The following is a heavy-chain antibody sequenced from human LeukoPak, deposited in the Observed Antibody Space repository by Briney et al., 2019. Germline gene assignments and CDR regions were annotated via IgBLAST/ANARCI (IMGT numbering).Heavy chain of an antibody. J-gene: IGHJ3*01. V-gene: IGHV4-30-4*01. CDR2: IYYSGST. CDR3: ARLRAMAGHRGGFDF. Sequence: SQTLSLTCTVSGGSISSGDYYWSWIRHPPGKGLEGIGYIYYSGSTYYNPSLKSRVTISVDTSKNQFSLQLTSMTAADTAVYYCARLRAMAGHRGGFDFWGRGTMVTVSS. CDR1: GGSISSGDYY. D-gene: IGHD6-19*01.